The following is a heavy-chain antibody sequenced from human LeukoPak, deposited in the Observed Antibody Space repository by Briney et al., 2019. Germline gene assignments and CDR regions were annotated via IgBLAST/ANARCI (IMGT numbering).Heavy chain of an antibody. D-gene: IGHD3-10*01. CDR3: ARESGTRWLDP. CDR2: INPSGGST. Sequence: ASAKVSCKASGYTFTNHYIQWVRQATGQGLEWMGIINPSGGSTYYAQKFQGRITLTRDTSTSTVYMELRSLRSEDTAIYYCARESGTRWLDPWGQGTLVTVSS. J-gene: IGHJ5*02. V-gene: IGHV1-46*01. CDR1: GYTFTNHY.